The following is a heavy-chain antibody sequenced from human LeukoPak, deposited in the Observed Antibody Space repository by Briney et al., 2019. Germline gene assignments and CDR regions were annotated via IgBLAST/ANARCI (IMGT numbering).Heavy chain of an antibody. D-gene: IGHD3-10*01. J-gene: IGHJ3*02. CDR3: ARDGVGDAFDI. CDR1: GYTFTVYY. Sequence: ASVRVSCKASGYTFTVYYMHWVRQAPGQGLEWMGWINPNSGGTNYAQKFQGWVTMTRDTSISTAYMELSRLRSDDTAVYYCARDGVGDAFDIWGQGTMVTVSS. CDR2: INPNSGGT. V-gene: IGHV1-2*04.